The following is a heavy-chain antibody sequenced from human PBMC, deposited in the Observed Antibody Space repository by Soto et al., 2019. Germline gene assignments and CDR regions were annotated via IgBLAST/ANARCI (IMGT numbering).Heavy chain of an antibody. V-gene: IGHV4-39*01. CDR1: GGSISSSSYY. D-gene: IGHD5-12*01. Sequence: SETLSLTCTVSGGSISSSSYYWGWIRQPPGKGLEWIGSIYYSGSTYYNPSLKSRVTISVDTSKNQFSLKLSSVTAADTAVYYCASSGYERHDYYYYYMDVWGKGTTVTVSS. CDR2: IYYSGST. J-gene: IGHJ6*03. CDR3: ASSGYERHDYYYYYMDV.